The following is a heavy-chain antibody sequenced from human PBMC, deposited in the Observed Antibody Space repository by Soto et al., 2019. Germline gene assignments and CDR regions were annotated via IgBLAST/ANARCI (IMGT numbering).Heavy chain of an antibody. CDR1: GGTFKNYA. J-gene: IGHJ2*01. Sequence: QVQLVQSGAEVKKPGSSVKVSCKASGGTFKNYAVTWVRLAPGQGLQWMGGVIPMFGTERYAERFQGRVTITADDSTAYMELRRLRSEDTALYYCARSVSGVHWYFDLWGRGTQVTVSS. CDR2: VIPMFGTE. V-gene: IGHV1-69*01. CDR3: ARSVSGVHWYFDL. D-gene: IGHD3-10*01.